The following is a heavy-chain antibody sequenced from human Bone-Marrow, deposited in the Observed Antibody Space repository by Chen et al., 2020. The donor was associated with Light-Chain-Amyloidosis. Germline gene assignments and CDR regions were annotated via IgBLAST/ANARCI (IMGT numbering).Heavy chain of an antibody. Sequence: EVQLVESGGGLVQPGGSLRLSCAASGFTFTTYWMSWVRQAPGKGLEWVAHIKADGSEKYYLDSVKGRFTISRDNAKNSVYLQMNSLRAEDTAVYYCARDTGGSSSYWGQGALVTVSS. CDR1: GFTFTTYW. CDR2: IKADGSEK. CDR3: ARDTGGSSSY. J-gene: IGHJ4*02. V-gene: IGHV3-7*04. D-gene: IGHD2-8*02.